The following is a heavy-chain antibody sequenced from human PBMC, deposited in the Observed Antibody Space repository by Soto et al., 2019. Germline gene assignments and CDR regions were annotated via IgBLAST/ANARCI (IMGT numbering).Heavy chain of an antibody. CDR2: IIPILGIA. V-gene: IGHV1-69*02. CDR1: GGTFSSYT. CDR3: ARGAAMVRGSEGYGMDV. D-gene: IGHD3-10*01. J-gene: IGHJ6*02. Sequence: QVQLVQSGAEVKKPGSSVKVSCKASGGTFSSYTISWVRQAPGQGLEWMGRIIPILGIANYAQKLQGRVTITADKSTSTAYMELSSLRSEDTAVYYCARGAAMVRGSEGYGMDVWGQGTTVTVSS.